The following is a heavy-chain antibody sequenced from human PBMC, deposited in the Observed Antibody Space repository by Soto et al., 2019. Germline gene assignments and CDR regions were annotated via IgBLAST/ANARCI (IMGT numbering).Heavy chain of an antibody. J-gene: IGHJ4*02. CDR3: ARGSSNFGVVVSLDS. CDR2: MWYDGTKE. CDR1: GFTFSSFG. Sequence: QVQLVESGGGVVQPGESLRLSCAASGFTFSSFGMHWVRQAPGKGLEWVAMMWYDGTKEYYADSVKGRFTISRDNSKNTLYLQMNSLRVEDTAVYYCARGSSNFGVVVSLDSWGQGTPVTVSS. D-gene: IGHD3-3*01. V-gene: IGHV3-33*01.